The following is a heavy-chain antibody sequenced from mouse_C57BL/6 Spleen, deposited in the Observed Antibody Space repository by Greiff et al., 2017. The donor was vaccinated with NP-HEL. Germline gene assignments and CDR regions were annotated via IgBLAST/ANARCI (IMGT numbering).Heavy chain of an antibody. CDR2: IDPETGGT. J-gene: IGHJ3*01. Sequence: QVHVKQSGAELVRPGASVTLSCKASGYTFTDYEMHWVKQTPVHGLEWIGAIDPETGGTAYNQKFKGKAILTADKSSSTAYMELRSLTSEDSAVYYCTSLYGNYYVFAYWGQGTLVTVSA. CDR1: GYTFTDYE. CDR3: TSLYGNYYVFAY. D-gene: IGHD2-1*01. V-gene: IGHV1-15*01.